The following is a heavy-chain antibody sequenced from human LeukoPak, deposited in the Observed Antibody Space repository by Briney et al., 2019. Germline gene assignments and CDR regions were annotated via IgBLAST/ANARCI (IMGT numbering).Heavy chain of an antibody. D-gene: IGHD1-26*01. Sequence: GGSLRLSCAASGFTFNNYWMHWVRQAPGKGLVWVSRINSDGTRTTYADSVKGRFTISRDNAKNTVYLQMNSLTAEDTAVYYCATVATGSWGWIDPWGQGTLVTVSS. CDR3: ATVATGSWGWIDP. CDR2: INSDGTRT. CDR1: GFTFNNYW. V-gene: IGHV3-74*01. J-gene: IGHJ5*02.